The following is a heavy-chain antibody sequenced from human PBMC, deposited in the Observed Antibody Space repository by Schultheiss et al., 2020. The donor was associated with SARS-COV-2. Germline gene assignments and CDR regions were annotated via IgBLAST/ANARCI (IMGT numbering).Heavy chain of an antibody. CDR2: INPNSGGT. CDR1: GGTFSSYA. J-gene: IGHJ5*02. D-gene: IGHD6-13*01. V-gene: IGHV1-2*06. CDR3: ARGTHSRRPNNWFDP. Sequence: ASVKVSCKASGGTFSSYAISWVRQAPGQGLEWMGRINPNSGGTNYAQKFQGRVTMTRDTSTSTVYMELSSLRSEDTAVYYCARGTHSRRPNNWFDPWGQGTLVTVSS.